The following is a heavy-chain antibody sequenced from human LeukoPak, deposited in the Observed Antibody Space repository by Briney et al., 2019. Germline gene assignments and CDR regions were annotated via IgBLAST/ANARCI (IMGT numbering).Heavy chain of an antibody. D-gene: IGHD4-23*01. CDR2: ILHTESS. CDR3: ARVPGNYYFDY. CDR1: RSSIRSAYL. V-gene: IGHV4-38-2*01. Sequence: PSETLSLTCAVSRSSIRSAYLWAWIRQPPGKGLEWIVNILHTESSDYNPSLKNRVTISIDTSKMQFSLKLSSVTAADTAVYYCARVPGNYYFDYWGQGTLVTVSS. J-gene: IGHJ4*02.